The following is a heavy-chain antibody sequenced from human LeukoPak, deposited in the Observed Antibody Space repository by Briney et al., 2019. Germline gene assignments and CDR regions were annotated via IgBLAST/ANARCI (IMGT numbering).Heavy chain of an antibody. CDR3: ARDPPAVAINTYG. D-gene: IGHD5-24*01. Sequence: GGSLRLSCAASGVTVINNFMLWVRQAPGKGLEWVSLIYSGGDTHYADSVKGRFTISRDNSKNTLYLQMNNLRAEDTAVYYCARDPPAVAINTYGWGQGTLVTVSS. J-gene: IGHJ4*02. CDR2: IYSGGDT. V-gene: IGHV3-66*01. CDR1: GVTVINNF.